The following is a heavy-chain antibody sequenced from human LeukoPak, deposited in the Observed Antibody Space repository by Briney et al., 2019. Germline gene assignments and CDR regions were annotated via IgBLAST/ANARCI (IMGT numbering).Heavy chain of an antibody. Sequence: GGSLRLSCAASGFTFSSYGMHWVRQAPGKGLEWVAVMSYDGSNKYYADSVKGRFTISRDNSKNTLYLQMNSLRAEDTAVYYCAKGESYFDYWGQGTLVTVSS. CDR2: MSYDGSNK. CDR1: GFTFSSYG. CDR3: AKGESYFDY. J-gene: IGHJ4*02. V-gene: IGHV3-30*18.